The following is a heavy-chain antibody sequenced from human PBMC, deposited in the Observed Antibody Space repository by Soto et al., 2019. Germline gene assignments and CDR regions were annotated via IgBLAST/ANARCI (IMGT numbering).Heavy chain of an antibody. J-gene: IGHJ4*02. Sequence: QVQLVQSGAEVKKPGASVKVSCKASGYNFTSYGISWVRQAPGQGLEWMGWISTYNGNTNSAQKLQGRVTMTTDTSTSIDYMELRSLRSDDTAVYCCAGDYSYGMFGHWGQGTLVTVSS. CDR2: ISTYNGNT. CDR3: AGDYSYGMFGH. CDR1: GYNFTSYG. D-gene: IGHD5-18*01. V-gene: IGHV1-18*01.